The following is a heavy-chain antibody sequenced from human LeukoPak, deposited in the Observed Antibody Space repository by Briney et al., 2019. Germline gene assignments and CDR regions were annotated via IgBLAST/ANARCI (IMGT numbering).Heavy chain of an antibody. V-gene: IGHV4-39*02. CDR3: AREEDLSGFYDWFDP. CDR1: GGSISSSSYY. Sequence: SETLSLTCTVSGGSISSSSYYWGWIRQPPGKGLEWIGSIYYSGSTYYNPSLKSRVTLSVDTSKNQFSLQLNSVTPEDTAVYYCAREEDLSGFYDWFDPWGQGTLVTVSS. CDR2: IYYSGST. J-gene: IGHJ5*02. D-gene: IGHD3-9*01.